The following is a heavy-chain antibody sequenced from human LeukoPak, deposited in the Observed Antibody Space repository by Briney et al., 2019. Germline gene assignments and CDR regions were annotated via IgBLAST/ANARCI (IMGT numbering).Heavy chain of an antibody. D-gene: IGHD3-22*01. CDR1: GFTFSDYY. Sequence: GGSLRLSCAASGFTFSDYYMSWIRQAPGKGLEWVSYISSSGSTIYYADSVKGRFTISRDNAKNSLYLQMNSLRAEDTAVYYCARAFSSSGSVGRAFDIWGQGTMVTVSS. J-gene: IGHJ3*02. CDR3: ARAFSSSGSVGRAFDI. CDR2: ISSSGSTI. V-gene: IGHV3-11*04.